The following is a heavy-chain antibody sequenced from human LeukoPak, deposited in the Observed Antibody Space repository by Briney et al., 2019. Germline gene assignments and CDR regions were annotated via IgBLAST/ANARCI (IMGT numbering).Heavy chain of an antibody. CDR2: INPNSGGT. CDR1: GYSFTGHY. V-gene: IGHV1-2*02. CDR3: ARDQPVTESYYCYYMDV. Sequence: GASVKVSCKASGYSFTGHYMHWVRQAPGQGLEWMGWINPNSGGTNYAQKFQGRVTMTRDTSISTAYMELSRLRSDDTAVYYCARDQPVTESYYCYYMDVWGKGTTVTIPS. D-gene: IGHD1-14*01. J-gene: IGHJ6*03.